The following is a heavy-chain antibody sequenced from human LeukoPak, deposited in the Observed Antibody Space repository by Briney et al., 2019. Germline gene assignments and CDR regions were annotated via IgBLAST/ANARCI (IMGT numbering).Heavy chain of an antibody. Sequence: GGSLRLSCAASGFTFDDYAMHWVRQAPGKGLEWVSGISWKNDTIGYADSVKGRFTISRDNAKNSLYLQMNSLRAEDTAVYYCARDFNYWGQGTLVTVSS. CDR1: GFTFDDYA. V-gene: IGHV3-9*01. J-gene: IGHJ4*02. CDR3: ARDFNY. CDR2: ISWKNDTI.